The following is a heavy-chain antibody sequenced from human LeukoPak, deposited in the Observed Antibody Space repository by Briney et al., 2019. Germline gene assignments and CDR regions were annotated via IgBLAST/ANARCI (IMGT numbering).Heavy chain of an antibody. CDR1: GFTFSSYW. J-gene: IGHJ4*02. V-gene: IGHV3-74*01. D-gene: IGHD5-18*01. Sequence: GGSLRLSCAASGFTFSSYWMHWVRQAPGKGLVWVPRINSDGSSTSYADSVKGRFTISRDNAKNTLYLQMNSLRAEDTAVYYCARDSRGYSYGHGLDYWGQGTLVTVSS. CDR2: INSDGSST. CDR3: ARDSRGYSYGHGLDY.